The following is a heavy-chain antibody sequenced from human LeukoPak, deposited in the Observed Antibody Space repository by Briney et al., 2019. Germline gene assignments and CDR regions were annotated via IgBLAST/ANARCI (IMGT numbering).Heavy chain of an antibody. CDR1: GGSISSSSYY. CDR3: ARHRTKYCSSTSCYGGAFDI. D-gene: IGHD2-2*01. CDR2: IYYSGST. J-gene: IGHJ3*02. V-gene: IGHV4-39*01. Sequence: SETLSLTCTVSGGSISSSSYYWGWIRQPPGKGLEWIGSIYYSGSTYYNPSLKSRVTISVDTSKNQFSLKLSSVTAADTAVYYCARHRTKYCSSTSCYGGAFDIWGQGTTVTVSS.